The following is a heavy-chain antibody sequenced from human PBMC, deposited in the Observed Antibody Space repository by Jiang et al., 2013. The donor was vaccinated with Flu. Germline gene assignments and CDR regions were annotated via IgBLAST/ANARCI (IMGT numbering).Heavy chain of an antibody. Sequence: KPSETLSLTCTVSGGSISSYYWSWIRQPPGKGLEWIGYIYYSGSTNYNPSLKSRVTISVDTSKIQFSLKLSSVTAADTAVYYCAKHVGGYYYYGMDVWGQGTTVTVSS. CDR3: AKHVGGYYYYGMDV. CDR2: IYYSGST. CDR1: GGSISSYY. V-gene: IGHV4-59*08. J-gene: IGHJ6*02. D-gene: IGHD3-10*01.